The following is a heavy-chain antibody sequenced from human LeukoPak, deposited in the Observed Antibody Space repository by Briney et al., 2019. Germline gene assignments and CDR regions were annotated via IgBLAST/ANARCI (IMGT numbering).Heavy chain of an antibody. CDR3: ARGRAAGSSFDY. V-gene: IGHV4-38-2*02. CDR2: LSHSGSS. CDR1: GYSISSGYY. D-gene: IGHD6-13*01. Sequence: SETLSLTCTVSGYSISSGYYWDWIRQPPGKGLEWIGTLSHSGSSYCNPSLKSRVTISVDTSKNQFSLNLSSVTAADTAVYYCARGRAAGSSFDYWGQGTLVTVSS. J-gene: IGHJ4*02.